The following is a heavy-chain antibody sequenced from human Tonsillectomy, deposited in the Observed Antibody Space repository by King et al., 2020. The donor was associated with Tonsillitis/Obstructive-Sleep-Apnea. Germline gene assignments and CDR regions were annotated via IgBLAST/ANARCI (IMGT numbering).Heavy chain of an antibody. CDR2: IYHSGGT. CDR1: GDSINSTNW. CDR3: ARGTGYCASTNCLGGWFDP. D-gene: IGHD2-2*01. J-gene: IGHJ5*02. Sequence: QLQESGPGLVKPSGTLSLTCAVSGDSINSTNWWSWVRQPPGKGLEWSGEIYHSGGTNYNPSLKSRVTISVDKSKNQFSLKLNSVTAADTAVYFCARGTGYCASTNCLGGWFDPWGQGTLVTVSS. V-gene: IGHV4-4*02.